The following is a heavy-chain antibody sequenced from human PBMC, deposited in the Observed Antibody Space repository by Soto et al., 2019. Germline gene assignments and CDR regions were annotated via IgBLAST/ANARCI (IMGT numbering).Heavy chain of an antibody. D-gene: IGHD3-10*01. Sequence: EVQLVESGGGLVQPGGSLRLSCVASGIPVSSNYMTWVRQAPGKGLEWVSVLHSGGDTYYANSVKGRFTISRHDSTNTWFLQMTNLTAEDRAVYYCARDGPYYSASRMAVWAKGPTVTVPS. CDR2: LHSGGDT. V-gene: IGHV3-53*04. CDR3: ARDGPYYSASRMAV. CDR1: GIPVSSNY. J-gene: IGHJ6*04.